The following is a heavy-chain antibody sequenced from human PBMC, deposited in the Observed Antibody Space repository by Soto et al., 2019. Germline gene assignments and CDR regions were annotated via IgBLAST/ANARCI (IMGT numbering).Heavy chain of an antibody. J-gene: IGHJ4*02. Sequence: GGSLRLSCAASGFTFSSYGMHWVRQAPGKGLEWVAVISYDGSNKYYADSVKGRFTISRDNSKNTLYLQMNSLRAEDTAVYYCAKGPRWLLIPSYYFDYWGQGTLVTVSS. CDR3: AKGPRWLLIPSYYFDY. D-gene: IGHD3-22*01. CDR2: ISYDGSNK. V-gene: IGHV3-30*18. CDR1: GFTFSSYG.